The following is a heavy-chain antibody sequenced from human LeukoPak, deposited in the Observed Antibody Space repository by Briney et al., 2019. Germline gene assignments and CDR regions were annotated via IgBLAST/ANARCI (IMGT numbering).Heavy chain of an antibody. Sequence: PSETLSLTCTVSGGSISSYYWSWIRQPPGKGLEWIGYINYSGSTNYNPSLKSRVTISVDTSKNQFSLKLSSVTAADTAVYYCARSTSSFDYWGQGTLVTVSS. CDR2: INYSGST. J-gene: IGHJ4*02. D-gene: IGHD2-2*01. CDR3: ARSTSSFDY. V-gene: IGHV4-59*01. CDR1: GGSISSYY.